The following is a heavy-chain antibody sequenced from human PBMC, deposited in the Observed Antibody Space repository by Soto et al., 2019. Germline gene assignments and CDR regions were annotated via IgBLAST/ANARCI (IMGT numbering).Heavy chain of an antibody. J-gene: IGHJ4*02. V-gene: IGHV3-49*03. D-gene: IGHD3-10*01. Sequence: PGGALRLSCTGSGINFGDYALTWFRQAPGKGLEWVGFIRSRAYGGTTDYAASVKGRFTISRDDSKNIAYLQMNSLKTEDTGVYYCTRGGSGSYHLNDYWGQGTLVTVSS. CDR2: IRSRAYGGTT. CDR1: GINFGDYA. CDR3: TRGGSGSYHLNDY.